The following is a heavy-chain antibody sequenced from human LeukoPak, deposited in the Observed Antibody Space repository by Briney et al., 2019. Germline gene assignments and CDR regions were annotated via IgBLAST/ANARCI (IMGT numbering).Heavy chain of an antibody. V-gene: IGHV4-31*03. CDR2: IYYSGST. CDR1: GGSISSGGYY. CDR3: ASHQRGHLDY. J-gene: IGHJ4*02. D-gene: IGHD3-10*01. Sequence: SQTLSLTCTVSGGSISSGGYYWSWIRQRPGKGLEWIGYIYYSGSTYYNPSLKSRVTISVDTSKNQFSLKLSSVTAADTAVYYCASHQRGHLDYWGQGTLVTVSS.